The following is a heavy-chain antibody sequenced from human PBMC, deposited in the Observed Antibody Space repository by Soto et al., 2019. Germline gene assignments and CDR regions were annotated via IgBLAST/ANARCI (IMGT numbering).Heavy chain of an antibody. Sequence: EVQLLESGGGLVQPGGSLRLSCAASGFTFSSYAMSWVRQATGKGLEWVSAISGSGVSTYYADSVKGRFTISRDNSKKTLYLQMNSLRAEDTAVYYFGRRVSGDYRRCGFDPWGQGTLVSVSS. D-gene: IGHD4-17*01. V-gene: IGHV3-23*01. CDR1: GFTFSSYA. CDR3: GRRVSGDYRRCGFDP. J-gene: IGHJ5*02. CDR2: ISGSGVST.